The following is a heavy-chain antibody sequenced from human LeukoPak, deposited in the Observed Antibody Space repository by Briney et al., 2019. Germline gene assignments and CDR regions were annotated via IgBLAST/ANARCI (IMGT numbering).Heavy chain of an antibody. CDR3: ARGALISYYYDSSGYYYDAFDI. J-gene: IGHJ3*02. V-gene: IGHV3-7*01. D-gene: IGHD3-22*01. Sequence: GGSLRLSCAASGFTFSSYWMSWVRQAPGKGLEWVANIKQDGSEKYYVDSVKGRFTISRDNAKNSLYLQMNSLRAEDTAVYYCARGALISYYYDSSGYYYDAFDIWGQGTMVTVSS. CDR1: GFTFSSYW. CDR2: IKQDGSEK.